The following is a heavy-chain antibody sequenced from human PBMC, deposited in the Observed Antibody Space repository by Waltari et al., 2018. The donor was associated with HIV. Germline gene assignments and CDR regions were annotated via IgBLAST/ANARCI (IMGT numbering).Heavy chain of an antibody. CDR1: GFIFRAFA. J-gene: IGHJ4*02. V-gene: IGHV3-30*01. D-gene: IGHD2-15*01. CDR2: ISRDGISK. CDR3: AREGIVAAPFDF. Sequence: QVQLVESGGGLVQPGGSLRLSCAASGFIFRAFAIHWVRQVPSKGIEWVAVISRDGISKYYADSVQGRFTISRDNSKNSLHLHMNSLRPKDTAVYYCAREGIVAAPFDFWGLGTLVTVSS.